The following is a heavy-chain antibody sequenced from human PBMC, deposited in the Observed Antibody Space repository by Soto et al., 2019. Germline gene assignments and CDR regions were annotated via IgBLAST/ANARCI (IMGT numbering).Heavy chain of an antibody. J-gene: IGHJ5*02. Sequence: SETLSLTCTVSGGSISSYYWSWLRQPAGKGLEWIGRIYTSGSTNYNPSLKSRVTMSVDTSKNQFSLKLSSVTAADTAVYYCARERVIGGECSGGSCPGWFDPGCQGTLVNVSS. V-gene: IGHV4-4*07. CDR1: GGSISSYY. CDR3: ARERVIGGECSGGSCPGWFDP. CDR2: IYTSGST. D-gene: IGHD2-15*01.